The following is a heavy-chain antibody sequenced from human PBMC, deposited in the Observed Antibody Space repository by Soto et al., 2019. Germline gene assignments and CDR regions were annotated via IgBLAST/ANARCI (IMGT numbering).Heavy chain of an antibody. D-gene: IGHD2-2*01. CDR3: ARGPVVVVPDDMFTRHNWFDP. Sequence: QVQLVQSGAEVKKPGSSVKVSCKASGGTFRTYSITWVRQAPGQGLEWMGKIIPILDMANYAQKFQGRVTITEKKSTSIDYMELNSLRCEDTAVYYCARGPVVVVPDDMFTRHNWFDPWGQGTRVTVSS. CDR1: GGTFRTYS. CDR2: IIPILDMA. J-gene: IGHJ5*02. V-gene: IGHV1-69*02.